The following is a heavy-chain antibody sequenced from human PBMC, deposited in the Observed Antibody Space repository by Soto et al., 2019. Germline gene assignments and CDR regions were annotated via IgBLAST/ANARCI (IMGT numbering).Heavy chain of an antibody. Sequence: QVQLVQSGAEVKKPGSSVKVSCEASGGTFSSYSFSWVRQAPGQGLEWMGRVIPILGMANYVQKFQGRVTITADKSTSTVYMELSSLRSEDTAVYYCARGGAVVVPGAVDRHNWFDPWGQGTRVTVSS. CDR3: ARGGAVVVPGAVDRHNWFDP. V-gene: IGHV1-69*02. J-gene: IGHJ5*02. CDR1: GGTFSSYS. D-gene: IGHD2-2*01. CDR2: VIPILGMA.